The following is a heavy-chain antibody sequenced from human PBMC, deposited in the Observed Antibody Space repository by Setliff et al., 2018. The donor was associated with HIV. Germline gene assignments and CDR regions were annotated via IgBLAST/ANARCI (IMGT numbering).Heavy chain of an antibody. J-gene: IGHJ4*02. V-gene: IGHV3-48*03. CDR2: ISIGSGGAI. Sequence: GGSLRLSCAASGFTFRNYKFNWVRQAPGRGLEWVSSISIGSGGAIDYADSVQGRFTISRDNSKNSLYLQMNSLRVEDTAVYYCARWGSGSYERVFDYWGQGMLVTVS. D-gene: IGHD1-26*01. CDR3: ARWGSGSYERVFDY. CDR1: GFTFRNYK.